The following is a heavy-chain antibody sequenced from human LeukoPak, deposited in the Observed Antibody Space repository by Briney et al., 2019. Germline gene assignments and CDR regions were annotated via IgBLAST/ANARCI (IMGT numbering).Heavy chain of an antibody. J-gene: IGHJ5*02. CDR3: ARFDSSSWYPVGWFDP. CDR2: IYSGGST. Sequence: GGSLRLCCAASGFTVSSNYMSWVRQAPGKGLEWVSVIYSGGSTYYADSVKGRFTISRDNSKNTLYLQMNSLRAEDTAVYYCARFDSSSWYPVGWFDPWGQGTLVTVSS. CDR1: GFTVSSNY. V-gene: IGHV3-53*01. D-gene: IGHD6-13*01.